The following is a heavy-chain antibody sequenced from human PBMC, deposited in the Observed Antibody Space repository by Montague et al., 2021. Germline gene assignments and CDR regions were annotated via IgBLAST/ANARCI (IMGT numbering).Heavy chain of an antibody. CDR1: GGSISSSPFY. D-gene: IGHD3-10*01. Sequence: SETLSLTCTVSGGSISSSPFYWGWIRQSPGKGLEWIGSNYYRGNTYYNPSLKSRVSLSIDTSKNQLSLKMNSVTAADTAVYYCARAGPRTYGGDSLDYWGQGALVTGSS. V-gene: IGHV4-39*01. CDR3: ARAGPRTYGGDSLDY. CDR2: NYYRGNT. J-gene: IGHJ4*02.